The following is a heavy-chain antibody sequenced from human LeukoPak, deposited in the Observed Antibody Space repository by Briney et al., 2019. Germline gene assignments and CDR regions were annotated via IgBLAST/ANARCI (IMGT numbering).Heavy chain of an antibody. CDR3: ARVTTMVRGVIIGFGY. J-gene: IGHJ4*02. V-gene: IGHV3-21*01. CDR1: GFTFSSYS. D-gene: IGHD3-10*01. CDR2: ISSSSSYI. Sequence: GGSLRLSCAASGFTFSSYSMNWVRQAPGKGLEWVSSISSSSSYIYYADSVKGRFTISRDSAKNSLYLQMNSLRAEDTAVYYCARVTTMVRGVIIGFGYWGQGTLVTVSS.